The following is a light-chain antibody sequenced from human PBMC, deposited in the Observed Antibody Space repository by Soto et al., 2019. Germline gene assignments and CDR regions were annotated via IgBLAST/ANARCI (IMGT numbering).Light chain of an antibody. Sequence: EIVLTQSPVTLSLSPGERATLSCRASQSVSSSYLAWYQQKPGQAPRLLIYGASSRATGIPDRFSGSGSGTDFTLTISRLEPEDFAVYYCPQYDSSPITFGQGTRLEIK. CDR1: QSVSSSY. J-gene: IGKJ5*01. CDR3: PQYDSSPIT. CDR2: GAS. V-gene: IGKV3-20*01.